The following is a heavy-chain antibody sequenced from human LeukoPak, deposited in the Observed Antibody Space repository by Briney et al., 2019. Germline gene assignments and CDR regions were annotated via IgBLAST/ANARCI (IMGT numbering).Heavy chain of an antibody. CDR1: GFTFSSYS. J-gene: IGHJ4*02. V-gene: IGHV3-21*04. D-gene: IGHD3-16*01. Sequence: PGGSLRLSCAASGFTFSSYSMNWVRQAPGKGLEWVSSISSSSSYIYYADSVKGRFTISRDNAKNSLYLQMNSLRAEDTAVYYCARERYYDYVWGSFDYWGQGTLVTVSS. CDR3: ARERYYDYVWGSFDY. CDR2: ISSSSSYI.